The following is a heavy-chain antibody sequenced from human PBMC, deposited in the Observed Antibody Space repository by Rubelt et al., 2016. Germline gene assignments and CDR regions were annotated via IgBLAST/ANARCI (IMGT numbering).Heavy chain of an antibody. D-gene: IGHD6-19*01. CDR2: IYYSGST. V-gene: IGHV4-39*07. J-gene: IGHJ3*02. CDR3: ARGFIAVAIDAFGI. CDR1: GGSISSSSYY. Sequence: QLQLQESGPGLVKPSETLSLTCTVSGGSISSSSYYWGWIRQPPGKGLEWIGSIYYSGSTYYNPSLKSRGTISVDTSKNQFSLKRSSVTAADTAVYYCARGFIAVAIDAFGIWGQGTMVTVSS.